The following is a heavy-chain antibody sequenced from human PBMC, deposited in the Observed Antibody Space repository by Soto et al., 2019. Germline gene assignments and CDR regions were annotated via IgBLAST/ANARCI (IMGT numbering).Heavy chain of an antibody. D-gene: IGHD6-13*01. J-gene: IGHJ4*02. CDR2: ISAYNGNT. CDR1: GYTFTSYG. CDR3: ARVEQQLVPIMAY. Sequence: QVQLVQSGAEVKKPGASVKVSCKASGYTFTSYGISWVRQAPGQGLEWMGWISAYNGNTNYAQKLQGRVTMTTDTXTSTADLELRSLRSDDTAVYYCARVEQQLVPIMAYWGQGTLVTVSS. V-gene: IGHV1-18*01.